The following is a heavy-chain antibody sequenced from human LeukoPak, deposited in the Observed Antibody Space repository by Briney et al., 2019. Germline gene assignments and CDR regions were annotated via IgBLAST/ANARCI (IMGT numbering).Heavy chain of an antibody. CDR1: GFAFSNYG. D-gene: IGHD3/OR15-3a*01. V-gene: IGHV3-30*18. CDR2: ISNDGTNK. CDR3: AKESTWTGTDTNYFDY. Sequence: GGSVRFSCAASGFAFSNYGMHWVGQAPGKGLEWVAVISNDGTNKYYADSVKGRFTFSTANSKTTLYLQMNSLRTEDTAVYYCAKESTWTGTDTNYFDYWGPGTLVTVSS. J-gene: IGHJ4*02.